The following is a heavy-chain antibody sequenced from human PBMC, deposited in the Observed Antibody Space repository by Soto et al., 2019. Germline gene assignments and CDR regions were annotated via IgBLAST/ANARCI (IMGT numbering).Heavy chain of an antibody. Sequence: LRLSCAASGFTFSSYAMHWVRQAPGKGLEWVAVISYDGSNKYYADSVKGRFTISRDNSKNTLYLQMNSLRAEDTAVYYCASIERGGDTAMSPSYYYGMDVWGQGTTVTVSS. D-gene: IGHD5-18*01. J-gene: IGHJ6*02. CDR3: ASIERGGDTAMSPSYYYGMDV. CDR1: GFTFSSYA. V-gene: IGHV3-30-3*01. CDR2: ISYDGSNK.